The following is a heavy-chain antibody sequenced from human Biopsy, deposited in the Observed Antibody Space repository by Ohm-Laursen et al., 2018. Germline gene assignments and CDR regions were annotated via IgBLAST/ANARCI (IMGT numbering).Heavy chain of an antibody. CDR1: GYTFTGYH. CDR2: INAKIGDT. J-gene: IGHJ5*02. V-gene: IGHV1-2*02. D-gene: IGHD3-22*01. Sequence: ASVKVSCKASGYTFTGYHVHWVRQAPGQGLEWMGWINAKIGDTNYAQKFQGRVTMTRDTFISTAYVDLSSLRSDDTAVYYCTRGGYYYDSLAYYYWFDPWGQGTLVTVSS. CDR3: TRGGYYYDSLAYYYWFDP.